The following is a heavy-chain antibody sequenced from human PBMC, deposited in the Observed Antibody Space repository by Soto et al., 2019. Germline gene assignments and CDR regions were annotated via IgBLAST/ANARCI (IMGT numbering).Heavy chain of an antibody. D-gene: IGHD6-6*01. J-gene: IGHJ4*02. CDR1: GFTFSGFA. V-gene: IGHV3-23*01. Sequence: EVQLLESGGGLAQPGGSLRLSCAASGFTFSGFAMSWVRQAPGKGLEWVSAITGSGGSTYHADSVKGRFTISRDNSKNTLYLEMNSLRADDTAVYYCVKGSSSSRPYYFDYWGQGTLATVSS. CDR2: ITGSGGST. CDR3: VKGSSSSRPYYFDY.